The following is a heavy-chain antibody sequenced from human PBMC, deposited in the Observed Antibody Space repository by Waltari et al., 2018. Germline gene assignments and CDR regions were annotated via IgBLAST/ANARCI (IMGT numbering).Heavy chain of an antibody. J-gene: IGHJ4*02. Sequence: VQLLESGGGLVQPGGSLRLSCAASGFTFSNYGMNWVRQAPGKGVRWVSGIGGEGADSFDGESVKGRFTISRDNSESTLRLQMHSLRTEDTAIYFCAAYSGISSSFEYWGQGTLVTVSS. D-gene: IGHD3-10*01. CDR2: IGGEGADS. CDR1: GFTFSNYG. V-gene: IGHV3-23*01. CDR3: AAYSGISSSFEY.